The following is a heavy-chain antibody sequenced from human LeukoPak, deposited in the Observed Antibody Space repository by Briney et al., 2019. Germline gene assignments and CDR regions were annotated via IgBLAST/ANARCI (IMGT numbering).Heavy chain of an antibody. Sequence: GGSLRLSCAASGFLISSYAMSWVRQAPGKGLEWVSAISSGGTIYSADSVKGRFTISRDNSKNTLYLQMNSLRAEDTAIYYCAKDWASGNYFDYWGQGTLVTVSS. D-gene: IGHD1-14*01. J-gene: IGHJ4*02. CDR3: AKDWASGNYFDY. CDR2: ISSGGTI. V-gene: IGHV3-23*01. CDR1: GFLISSYA.